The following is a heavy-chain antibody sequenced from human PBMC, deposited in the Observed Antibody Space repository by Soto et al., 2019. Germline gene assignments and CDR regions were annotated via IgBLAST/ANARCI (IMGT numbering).Heavy chain of an antibody. D-gene: IGHD2-2*01. CDR3: ARVRDIVVVPAAIWAYYYYGMDV. V-gene: IGHV6-1*01. CDR1: GDSVSSNSAA. J-gene: IGHJ6*02. Sequence: SQTLSLTCVISGDSVSSNSAACNWIRQSPSRGLEWLGRTYYRSKWYNDYAVSVKSRITINPDTSENQFSLQLNSVTPEDTAVYYCARVRDIVVVPAAIWAYYYYGMDVWGQGTTVTVSS. CDR2: TYYRSKWYN.